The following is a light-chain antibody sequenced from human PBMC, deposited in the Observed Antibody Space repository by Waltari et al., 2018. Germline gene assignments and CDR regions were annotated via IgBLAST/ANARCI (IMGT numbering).Light chain of an antibody. J-gene: IGKJ1*01. CDR2: DAS. Sequence: EIVLTQSPATLSLSPGERGTLSCRASQSVSSYLSWYQQKPGQAPRLLIFDASNRATGIPARFSGSGSGTDFTLIISSLEPEDFAVYYCQQRAHWPTFGQGTKVEIK. CDR3: QQRAHWPT. CDR1: QSVSSY. V-gene: IGKV3-11*01.